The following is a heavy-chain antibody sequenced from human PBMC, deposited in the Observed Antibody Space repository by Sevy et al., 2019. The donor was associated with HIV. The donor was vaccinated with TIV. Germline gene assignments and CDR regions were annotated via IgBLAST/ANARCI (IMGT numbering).Heavy chain of an antibody. Sequence: GGSLRLSCTASGFTFDDYAMHWVRQAPGKGLEWVSGISWNSGSIGYADSVKGRFTISRDNAKNSLSLQMNSLTAEDTALYYCAKYKGSIGDAFDIWGQGTMVTVSS. J-gene: IGHJ3*02. CDR1: GFTFDDYA. CDR3: AKYKGSIGDAFDI. V-gene: IGHV3-9*01. CDR2: ISWNSGSI. D-gene: IGHD3-16*01.